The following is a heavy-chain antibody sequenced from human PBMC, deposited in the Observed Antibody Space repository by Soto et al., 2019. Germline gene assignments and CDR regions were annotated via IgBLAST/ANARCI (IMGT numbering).Heavy chain of an antibody. D-gene: IGHD2-15*01. CDR2: INHSGST. CDR1: GGSFSGYY. CDR3: ACICLSGHLRDPFYY. J-gene: IGHJ4*02. V-gene: IGHV4-34*01. Sequence: SETLSLTCAVYGGSFSGYYWRWIRQPPGKGLEWIGEINHSGSTNYNPSLKSRVTISVDTSKNQSSLKLSSVTAADTAVYYCACICLSGHLRDPFYYWGQGTLVRVSS.